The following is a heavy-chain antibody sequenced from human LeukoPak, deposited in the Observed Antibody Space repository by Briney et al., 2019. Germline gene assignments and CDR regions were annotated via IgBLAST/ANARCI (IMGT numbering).Heavy chain of an antibody. D-gene: IGHD5-18*01. J-gene: IGHJ1*01. V-gene: IGHV3-21*01. CDR1: GFTFSSYS. CDR3: ARAGYSMDTEYFQH. CDR2: ISSSSSYI. Sequence: GGSLRLSCAASGFTFSSYSMNWVRQAPGKGLEWVSSISSSSSYIYYADSVKGRFTISRDNAKNSLYLQMNGLRAEDTAVYYCARAGYSMDTEYFQHWGQGTLVTVSS.